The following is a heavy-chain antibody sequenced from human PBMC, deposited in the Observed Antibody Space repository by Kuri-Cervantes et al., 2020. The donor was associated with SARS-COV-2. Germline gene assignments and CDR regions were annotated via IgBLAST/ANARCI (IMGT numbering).Heavy chain of an antibody. Sequence: GSLRLSCTVSGGSISSSSYYWGWIRQPPGKGLEWIGSIYYSGSTYYNPSLKSRVTISVDRSKNQFSLKLTSVTAADTAVYYCAREPLLWGQGILVTVSS. CDR3: AREPLL. CDR1: GGSISSSSYY. J-gene: IGHJ4*02. CDR2: IYYSGST. V-gene: IGHV4-39*07.